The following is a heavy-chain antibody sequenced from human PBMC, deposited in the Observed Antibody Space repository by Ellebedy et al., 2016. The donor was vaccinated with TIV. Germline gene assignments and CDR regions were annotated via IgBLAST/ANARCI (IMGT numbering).Heavy chain of an antibody. J-gene: IGHJ6*02. D-gene: IGHD2-2*01. V-gene: IGHV1-18*04. Sequence: ASVKVSCKASGYTFTYNGISWVRQAPGQGLEWMGWISTYNSNTNYAQKFQGRVTMTTDTPTSTAYMELRSLRSDDTAVYYCARDFRKKAVVVPANYYYYGMDVWGQGTTVTVSS. CDR1: GYTFTYNG. CDR2: ISTYNSNT. CDR3: ARDFRKKAVVVPANYYYYGMDV.